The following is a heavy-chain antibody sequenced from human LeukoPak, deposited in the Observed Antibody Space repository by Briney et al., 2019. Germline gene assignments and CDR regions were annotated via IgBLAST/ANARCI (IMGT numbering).Heavy chain of an antibody. Sequence: GGSLRLSCAASGFTFSSYSMNWVRQAPGKGLEWVSSISSSSSYIYYADSVKGRFTISRDNAKNSLYLQMNSLRAEDTAVYYXAXDRXRMVRGVIIPDYWGQGTLVTVSS. J-gene: IGHJ4*02. CDR3: AXDRXRMVRGVIIPDY. D-gene: IGHD3-10*01. CDR1: GFTFSSYS. CDR2: ISSSSSYI. V-gene: IGHV3-21*01.